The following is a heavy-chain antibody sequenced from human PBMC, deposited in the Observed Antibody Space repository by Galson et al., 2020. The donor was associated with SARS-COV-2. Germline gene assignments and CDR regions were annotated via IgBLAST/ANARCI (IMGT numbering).Heavy chain of an antibody. CDR2: ISYDGSNK. D-gene: IGHD4-17*01. Sequence: GESLKISCAASGFTFSSYAMHWVRQAPGKGLEWVAVISYDGSNKYYADSVKGRFTISRDNSKNTLYLQMNSLRAEDTAVYYCARGEDETYDYGDYRGAFDIWGQGTMVTVSS. J-gene: IGHJ3*02. CDR3: ARGEDETYDYGDYRGAFDI. CDR1: GFTFSSYA. V-gene: IGHV3-30*04.